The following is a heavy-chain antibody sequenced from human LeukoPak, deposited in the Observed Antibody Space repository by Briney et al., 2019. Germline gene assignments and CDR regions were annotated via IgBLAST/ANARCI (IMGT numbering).Heavy chain of an antibody. Sequence: GGSQRLSCAASGFTFSNAWMSWVRQAPGKGLEWVGRIKSKTDGGTTDYAAPVKGRFTISRDDSKNTLYLQMNSLKTEDTAVYYCTTDRGGYRLFPFDYWGQGTLVTVSS. D-gene: IGHD5-18*01. CDR1: GFTFSNAW. CDR2: IKSKTDGGTT. CDR3: TTDRGGYRLFPFDY. J-gene: IGHJ4*02. V-gene: IGHV3-15*01.